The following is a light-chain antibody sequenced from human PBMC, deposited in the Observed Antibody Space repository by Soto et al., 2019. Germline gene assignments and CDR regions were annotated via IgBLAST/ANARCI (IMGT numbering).Light chain of an antibody. CDR2: EVT. V-gene: IGLV2-14*01. J-gene: IGLJ2*01. CDR3: SSYASSTTVVV. Sequence: QSALTQPAFVSGSPGQSITISCTGTSSDVGGYNSVSWYQQHPGKAPKLMIYEVTNRPSGVSNRFSGSKSGNTASLTISGLQTEDEADYYCSSYASSTTVVVFGGGTKVTVL. CDR1: SSDVGGYNS.